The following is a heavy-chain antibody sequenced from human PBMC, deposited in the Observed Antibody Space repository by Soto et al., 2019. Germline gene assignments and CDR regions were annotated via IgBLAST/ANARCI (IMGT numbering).Heavy chain of an antibody. CDR3: ARVVAVAGQVNYDY. CDR1: GGSFSGYY. V-gene: IGHV4-34*01. J-gene: IGHJ4*02. Sequence: SETLSLTCAVYGGSFSGYYWSWIRQPPGKGLEWIGEINHSGSTNYNPSLKSRVTISVDTSKNQFSLKLSSVTAADTAVYYCARVVAVAGQVNYDYWGQGTLVTVSS. CDR2: INHSGST. D-gene: IGHD6-19*01.